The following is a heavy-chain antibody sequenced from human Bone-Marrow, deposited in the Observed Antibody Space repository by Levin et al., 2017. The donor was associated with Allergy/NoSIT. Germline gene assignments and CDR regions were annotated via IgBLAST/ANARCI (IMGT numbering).Heavy chain of an antibody. V-gene: IGHV3-53*01. CDR3: AKYHLIAGFDS. J-gene: IGHJ4*02. Sequence: GGSLRLSCAGSGFSVSGNSMTWVRQAPGKGLEWVSVIYIGGTTKYAESVKGRFTISRDTSKNTVDLQMNSLRAEDTAVYYCAKYHLIAGFDSWGQGTLVTVSS. D-gene: IGHD6-13*01. CDR1: GFSVSGNS. CDR2: IYIGGTT.